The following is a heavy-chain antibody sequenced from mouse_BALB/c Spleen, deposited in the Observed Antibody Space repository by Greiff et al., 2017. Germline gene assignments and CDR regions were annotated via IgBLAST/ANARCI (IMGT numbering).Heavy chain of an antibody. D-gene: IGHD1-1*02. CDR3: AREGETIGYPWFAY. Sequence: VQLQQSGAELVKPGASVKLSCTASGFNIKDTYMHWVKQRPEQGLEWIGRIDPANGNTKYDPKFQGKATITADTSSNTAYLQLSSLTSEDTAVYYCAREGETIGYPWFAYWGQGTLVTVSA. CDR1: GFNIKDTY. CDR2: IDPANGNT. V-gene: IGHV14-3*02. J-gene: IGHJ3*01.